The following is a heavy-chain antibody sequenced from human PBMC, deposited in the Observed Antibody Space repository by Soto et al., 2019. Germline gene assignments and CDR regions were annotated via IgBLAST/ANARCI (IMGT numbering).Heavy chain of an antibody. Sequence: LSLTCAVSGGSISSSNWWSWVRQPPGKGLEWIGEIYHSGSTNYNPSLKSRVTISVDKSKNQFSLKLSSVTAADTAVYYCARGSTMVRGPRFGPWGQGTLVTVSS. CDR3: ARGSTMVRGPRFGP. CDR2: IYHSGST. CDR1: GGSISSSNW. J-gene: IGHJ5*02. D-gene: IGHD3-10*01. V-gene: IGHV4-4*02.